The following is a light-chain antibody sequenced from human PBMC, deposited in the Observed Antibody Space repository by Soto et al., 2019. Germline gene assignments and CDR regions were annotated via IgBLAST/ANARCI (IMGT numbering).Light chain of an antibody. J-gene: IGKJ4*01. CDR3: QQYNDWPLT. V-gene: IGKV3-15*01. CDR2: GAS. Sequence: EIVMTQSPATLSVSPGERATLSCRASQSINNNLACYQQTRGQGPRLLIYGASSRATGTPARFSGSGSGTGFTLTISSLQSEDFAIDYCQQYNDWPLTFGGGTKVEIK. CDR1: QSINNN.